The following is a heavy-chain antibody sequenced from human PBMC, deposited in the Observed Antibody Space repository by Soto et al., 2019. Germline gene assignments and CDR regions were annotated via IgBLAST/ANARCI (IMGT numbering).Heavy chain of an antibody. CDR1: GGSISGHD. V-gene: IGHV4-59*11. Sequence: AXETLALTCTVSGGSISGHDWVWIRQSPGKGLEWIGHIFYSGSTNYKPSLKSRVTLSADTSKNQFSLRLSSVTAADTAVYYCARVGSSGWSPDYWGQGILVTVSS. D-gene: IGHD6-19*01. CDR2: IFYSGST. J-gene: IGHJ4*02. CDR3: ARVGSSGWSPDY.